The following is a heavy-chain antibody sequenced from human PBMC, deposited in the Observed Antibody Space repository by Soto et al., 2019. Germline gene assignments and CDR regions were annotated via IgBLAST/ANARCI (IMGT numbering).Heavy chain of an antibody. V-gene: IGHV4-34*01. CDR3: ARGRYSSSWYGRETDYYYYGMDV. CDR2: INHSGST. CDR1: GGSFSGYY. D-gene: IGHD6-13*01. Sequence: SETLSLTCAVYGGSFSGYYWSWIRQPPGKGLEWIGEINHSGSTNYHPSLKSRVTISVDTSKNQFSLRLSSVPAADTAVYYCARGRYSSSWYGRETDYYYYGMDVWGQGTTVTVSS. J-gene: IGHJ6*02.